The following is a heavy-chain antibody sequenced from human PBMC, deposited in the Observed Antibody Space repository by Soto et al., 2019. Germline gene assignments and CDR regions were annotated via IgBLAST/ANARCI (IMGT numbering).Heavy chain of an antibody. CDR3: ARRGYYDDTINWHFDV. CDR2: INGGNGNT. Sequence: GASVKVSCKASANTFTSYAFHWLRQAPGQRLEWMGWINGGNGNTKYSQQFQARLTITRDTSANTVFMDLGTLRSEDTAVYYCARRGYYDDTINWHFDVWGRGTLVTVSS. V-gene: IGHV1-3*01. J-gene: IGHJ2*01. CDR1: ANTFTSYA. D-gene: IGHD3-22*01.